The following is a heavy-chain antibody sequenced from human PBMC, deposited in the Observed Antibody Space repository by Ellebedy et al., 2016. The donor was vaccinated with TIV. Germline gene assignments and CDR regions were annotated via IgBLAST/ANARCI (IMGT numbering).Heavy chain of an antibody. CDR2: IYPGDSDT. D-gene: IGHD1-1*01. Sequence: GESLKISXKCSGYSFTSYWIGWVRQMPGKGLEWMGIIYPGDSDTRYSPSFQGQVTISADKSISTAYLQWSSLKASDTAMYYCARRVVTGTTFPKYNWFDPWGQGTLVTVSS. CDR3: ARRVVTGTTFPKYNWFDP. J-gene: IGHJ5*02. CDR1: GYSFTSYW. V-gene: IGHV5-51*01.